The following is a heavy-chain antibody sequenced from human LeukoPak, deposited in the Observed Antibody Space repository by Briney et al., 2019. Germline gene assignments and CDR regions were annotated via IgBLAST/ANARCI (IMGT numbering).Heavy chain of an antibody. D-gene: IGHD3-22*01. CDR1: GYTFTGYY. CDR3: ARTNDDYYDSSGYLDY. J-gene: IGHJ4*02. CDR2: INPNSGGT. Sequence: VQVTFQASGYTFTGYYMHGVGQAPGQGLAWMGWINPNSGGTNYAQKFQGRVTMTRDTSISTAYMELSRLRSDDTAVYYCARTNDDYYDSSGYLDYWGQGTLVTVSS. V-gene: IGHV1-2*02.